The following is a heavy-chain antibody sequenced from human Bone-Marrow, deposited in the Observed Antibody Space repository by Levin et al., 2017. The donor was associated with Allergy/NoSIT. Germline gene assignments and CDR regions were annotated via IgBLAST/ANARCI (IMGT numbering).Heavy chain of an antibody. J-gene: IGHJ6*02. V-gene: IGHV4-59*01. Sequence: SETLSLTCTVSGDSISRYYWSWIRQPPGKGLEWIGYIYYSGSTNYNPSLKSRVTISVDTSKNQFSLDLNFVTAADTAVYYCARDAQTSPTRNYGMDVWGQGTTVTVSS. CDR2: IYYSGST. CDR3: ARDAQTSPTRNYGMDV. CDR1: GDSISRYY.